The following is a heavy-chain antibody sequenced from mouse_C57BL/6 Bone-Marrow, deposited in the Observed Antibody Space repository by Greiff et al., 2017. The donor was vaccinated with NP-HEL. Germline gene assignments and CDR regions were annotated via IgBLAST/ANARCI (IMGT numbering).Heavy chain of an antibody. V-gene: IGHV1-9*01. CDR3: ARPYYGSSPFAY. Sequence: QVQLQQSGAELMKPGASVKLSCKATGYTFTGYWIEWVKQRPGHGLEWIGEILPGSGSTNYNEKFKGKATFTAYTSSNTAYMQLSSLTTEDSAIYYCARPYYGSSPFAYWGQGTLVTVSA. D-gene: IGHD1-1*01. CDR1: GYTFTGYW. J-gene: IGHJ3*01. CDR2: ILPGSGST.